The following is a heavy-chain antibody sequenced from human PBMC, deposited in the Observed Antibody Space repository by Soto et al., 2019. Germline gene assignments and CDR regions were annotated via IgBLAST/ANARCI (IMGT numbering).Heavy chain of an antibody. CDR2: IYSGGST. D-gene: IGHD6-13*01. J-gene: IGHJ6*02. CDR1: GFSVSSNY. V-gene: IGHV3-53*01. CDR3: AKDGAAAGANYYYYYGMDV. Sequence: GGSLRLSCAASGFSVSSNYMSWVRQAPGKGLEWVSVIYSGGSTYYADSVKGRFTISRDNSKNTLYLQMNSLRAEDTAVYYCAKDGAAAGANYYYYYGMDVWGQGTTVTVSS.